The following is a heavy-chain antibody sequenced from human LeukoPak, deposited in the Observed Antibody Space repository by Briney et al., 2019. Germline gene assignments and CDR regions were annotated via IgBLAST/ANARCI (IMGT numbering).Heavy chain of an antibody. V-gene: IGHV1-2*06. CDR3: ARARHIAAAGTFRFDP. Sequence: ASVKVSCKASGYTFTGYYMHWVRQAPGQGLEWMGRINPNSGGTNNAQKFQGRVTMTRDTSISTAYMELRRLRSDDTAVYYCARARHIAAAGTFRFDPWGEGTLVTVSS. CDR1: GYTFTGYY. CDR2: INPNSGGT. D-gene: IGHD6-13*01. J-gene: IGHJ5*02.